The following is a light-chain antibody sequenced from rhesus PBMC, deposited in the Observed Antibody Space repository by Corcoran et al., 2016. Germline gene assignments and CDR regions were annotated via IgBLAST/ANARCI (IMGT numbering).Light chain of an antibody. CDR1: QSVSSA. J-gene: IGKJ3*01. CDR3: RKYSTSPFT. Sequence: QVILTQSPATLSLSPGERATLSCRASQSVSSALAWYQPKPGKAPRLLSYGASSRATGIPARLRGSGSGTEFTLTISSLAPEVDTIYSCRKYSTSPFTFDPGTKLYIK. V-gene: IGKV3-53*01. CDR2: GAS.